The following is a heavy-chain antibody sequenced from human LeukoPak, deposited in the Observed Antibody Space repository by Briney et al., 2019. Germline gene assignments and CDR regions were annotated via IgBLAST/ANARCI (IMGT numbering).Heavy chain of an antibody. CDR1: AFTFSSHA. CDR3: AKKAQYNGNYPLDY. J-gene: IGHJ4*02. Sequence: GGSLRLSCAASAFTFSSHAVSWVRQTPGKRLEWVSGISADGANTLHADSVKGRFTISRDNSKNTLYLQMNSLRAEDTALYFCAKKAQYNGNYPLDYWGQGTLVTVSS. V-gene: IGHV3-23*01. CDR2: ISADGANT. D-gene: IGHD1-26*01.